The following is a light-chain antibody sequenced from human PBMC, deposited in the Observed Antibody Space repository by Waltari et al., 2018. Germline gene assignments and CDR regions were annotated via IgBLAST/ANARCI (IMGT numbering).Light chain of an antibody. Sequence: DIQMTQSPSSLSASVGDRVTITCRASPTISNHLNWYQQKPGKAPNLLVYAASSLQSGVPSRFSGSGSGTDFTLTISSLQPEDFATYYCQQSYSTPQTFGQGTKVEIK. CDR2: AAS. V-gene: IGKV1-39*01. J-gene: IGKJ1*01. CDR3: QQSYSTPQT. CDR1: PTISNH.